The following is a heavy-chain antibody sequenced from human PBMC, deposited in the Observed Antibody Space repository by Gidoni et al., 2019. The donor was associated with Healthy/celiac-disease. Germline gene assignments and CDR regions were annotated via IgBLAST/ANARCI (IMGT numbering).Heavy chain of an antibody. D-gene: IGHD6-6*01. Sequence: QVQLVESGGGVVQPGRSLRLSCSASGFTFSSYAMRWARQAPGTGLEWVAFISYDGSNKDNADSVKGRFTISRDNSKNMLYLQMNSLRAEDTAVYYCARGSSSSGYFDYWGQGTLVTVSS. J-gene: IGHJ4*02. CDR2: ISYDGSNK. V-gene: IGHV3-30-3*01. CDR1: GFTFSSYA. CDR3: ARGSSSSGYFDY.